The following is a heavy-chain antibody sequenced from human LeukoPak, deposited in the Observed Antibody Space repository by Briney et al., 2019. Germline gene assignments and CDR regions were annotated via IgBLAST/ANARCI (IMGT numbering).Heavy chain of an antibody. V-gene: IGHV3-23*01. D-gene: IGHD5-24*01. CDR1: GSTFSSYA. CDR2: ISGSGGST. CDR3: AKDGRPDGYIDY. J-gene: IGHJ4*02. Sequence: PGGSLRLSCAASGSTFSSYAVGWVRQAPGKGLEWVSAISGSGGSTYYADSVKGRFTISRDNSKNTLYLQMNSLRADDTAVYYCAKDGRPDGYIDYWGQGTLITVSS.